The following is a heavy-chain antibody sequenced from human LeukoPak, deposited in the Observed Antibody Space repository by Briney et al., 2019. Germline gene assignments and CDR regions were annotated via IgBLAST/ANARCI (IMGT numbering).Heavy chain of an antibody. V-gene: IGHV3-53*01. Sequence: PGGSLRLSCAASGFTVSSNYMSWVRQAPGKGLEWVSVIYSGGSTYYADSVKGRFTISRDNSKNTLYLQMNSLRAEDTAVYYCAKGTHYGSGSYSDYWGQGTLVTVSS. CDR1: GFTVSSNY. CDR3: AKGTHYGSGSYSDY. CDR2: IYSGGST. D-gene: IGHD3-10*01. J-gene: IGHJ4*02.